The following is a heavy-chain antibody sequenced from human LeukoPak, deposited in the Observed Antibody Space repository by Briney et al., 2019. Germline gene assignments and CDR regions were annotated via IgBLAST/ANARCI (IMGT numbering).Heavy chain of an antibody. D-gene: IGHD6-13*01. V-gene: IGHV3-21*01. CDR3: ARGPPAAGYWFDP. CDR2: ISSSSSYI. Sequence: GGSLRLSCAASGFTFSSYSMNWVRQAPGKGLEWVSSISSSSSYIYYADSVKGRFTISRDNAKNSLYLQMNSLRAEDTAVYYCARGPPAAGYWFDPWGQGTLVTLSS. J-gene: IGHJ5*02. CDR1: GFTFSSYS.